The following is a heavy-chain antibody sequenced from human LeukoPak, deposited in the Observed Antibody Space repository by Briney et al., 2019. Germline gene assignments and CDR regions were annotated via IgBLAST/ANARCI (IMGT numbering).Heavy chain of an antibody. D-gene: IGHD2/OR15-2a*01. J-gene: IGHJ4*02. CDR3: AKGGTTRMMNYFDY. CDR1: GFTFSGYG. CDR2: ISGSGGST. Sequence: PGGTLRLSCAASGFTFSGYGMSWVRQAPGKGLEWVSAISGSGGSTYYADSVKGRFTISRDNSKNTLYLQMNSLRAEDTAVYYCAKGGTTRMMNYFDYWGQGTLVTVSS. V-gene: IGHV3-23*01.